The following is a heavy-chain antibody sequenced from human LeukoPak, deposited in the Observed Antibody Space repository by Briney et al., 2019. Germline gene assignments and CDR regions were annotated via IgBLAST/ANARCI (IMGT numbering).Heavy chain of an antibody. J-gene: IGHJ4*02. CDR3: ARGVSEYGDAKYYFDY. Sequence: SQTLSLTCTVSGGSISSGSYYWSWIRQPAGKGLEWIGRIYTSGSTNYNPPLKSRVTISVDTSKNQFSLKLSSVTAADTAVYYCARGVSEYGDAKYYFDYWGQGTLVTVSS. CDR1: GGSISSGSYY. CDR2: IYTSGST. D-gene: IGHD4-17*01. V-gene: IGHV4-61*02.